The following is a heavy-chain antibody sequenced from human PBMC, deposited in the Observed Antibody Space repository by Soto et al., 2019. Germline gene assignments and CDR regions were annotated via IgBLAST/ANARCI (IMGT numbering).Heavy chain of an antibody. Sequence: PSETLSLTCAVYGGSFSGYYWSWIRQPPGKGLEWIGEINHSGSTNYNPSLKSRVTISVDTSKNQFSLKLSSVTAADTAVYYCARGGQVPAAIRQFDYWGQGTLVTVSS. CDR1: GGSFSGYY. J-gene: IGHJ4*02. CDR2: INHSGST. CDR3: ARGGQVPAAIRQFDY. V-gene: IGHV4-34*01. D-gene: IGHD2-2*02.